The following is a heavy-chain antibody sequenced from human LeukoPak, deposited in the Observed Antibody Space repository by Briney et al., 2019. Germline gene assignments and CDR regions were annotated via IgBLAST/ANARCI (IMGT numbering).Heavy chain of an antibody. V-gene: IGHV4-59*08. Sequence: SETLSLTCTVSGGSISSYYWSWIRRPPGKGLEWIGYIYYSGGTNYNPSLKSRVTISVDTSKNQFSLKLSSVTAADTAVYYCARRDSSGSRGGNWFDPWGQGTLVTVSS. CDR2: IYYSGGT. J-gene: IGHJ5*02. CDR1: GGSISSYY. CDR3: ARRDSSGSRGGNWFDP. D-gene: IGHD3-22*01.